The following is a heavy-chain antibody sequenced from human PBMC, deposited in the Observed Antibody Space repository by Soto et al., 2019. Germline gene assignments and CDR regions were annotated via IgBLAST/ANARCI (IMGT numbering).Heavy chain of an antibody. V-gene: IGHV4-34*01. CDR3: ARGALVVVAATPAYYYYYMDV. Sequence: QVQLQQWGAGLLKPSETLSLTCAVYGGSFSGYYWSWIRQPPGKGLEWIGEINHSGSTNYNPSLKSPVTISVDTSKNQFSLKLSSVTAADTAVYYCARGALVVVAATPAYYYYYMDVWGKGTTVTVSS. J-gene: IGHJ6*03. CDR1: GGSFSGYY. CDR2: INHSGST. D-gene: IGHD2-15*01.